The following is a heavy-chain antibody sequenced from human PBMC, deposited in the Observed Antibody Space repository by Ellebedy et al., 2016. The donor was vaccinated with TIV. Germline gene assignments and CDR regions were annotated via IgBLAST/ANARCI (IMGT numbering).Heavy chain of an antibody. Sequence: GESLKISCAASGFSYSTYWMSWVRQAPGKGLEWVANIKQDGSEKYYVDSVKGRFTISRDNAKDSLYLQMSSLRAEDTALYYCARDGYAYATDVWGQGTTVTVSS. CDR2: IKQDGSEK. V-gene: IGHV3-7*01. CDR3: ARDGYAYATDV. CDR1: GFSYSTYW. J-gene: IGHJ6*02. D-gene: IGHD5-18*01.